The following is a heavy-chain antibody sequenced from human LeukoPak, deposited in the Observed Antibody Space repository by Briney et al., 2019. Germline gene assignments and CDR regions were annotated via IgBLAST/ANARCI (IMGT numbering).Heavy chain of an antibody. CDR1: GFTFDDYA. D-gene: IGHD3-22*01. CDR2: ICWNSRRI. J-gene: IGHJ4*02. Sequence: PGGSLRLPCAASGFTFDDYAMHWLRQATGKGLVWVSGICWNSRRIGYADSVKGRFTISRDNAKNSLYLQMNRLRAEDTALYYCAKEHYYDSSGYFSAPFDYWGQGTLVTVSS. V-gene: IGHV3-9*01. CDR3: AKEHYYDSSGYFSAPFDY.